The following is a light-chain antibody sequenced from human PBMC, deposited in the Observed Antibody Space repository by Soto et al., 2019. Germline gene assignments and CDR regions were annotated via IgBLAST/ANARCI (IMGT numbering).Light chain of an antibody. V-gene: IGKV1-39*01. J-gene: IGKJ2*01. CDR1: QSIISY. Sequence: DIQMTQSPSSLSASVGDRVTITCQSSQSIISYLNWYQQKAGKAPQLLIYAASSLQSGVPARFSGSGSETDFILSISSLQPEDSAIYYCQQSYSSPLTFGQGTKLEI. CDR3: QQSYSSPLT. CDR2: AAS.